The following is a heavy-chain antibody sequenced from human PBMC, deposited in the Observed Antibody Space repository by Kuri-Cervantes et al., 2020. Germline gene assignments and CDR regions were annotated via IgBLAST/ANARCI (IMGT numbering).Heavy chain of an antibody. CDR3: AKDWTMVRGVISFYYYYYGMDV. CDR2: ISYDGSNK. Sequence: GESLKISCAASGFTFSSYGMHWVRQAPGKGLEWVAVISYDGSNKYYADSVRGRFTISRDNSKNTLYLQMNSLRAEDTAVYYCAKDWTMVRGVISFYYYYYGMDVWGQGTTVTVSS. V-gene: IGHV3-30*18. J-gene: IGHJ6*02. D-gene: IGHD3-10*01. CDR1: GFTFSSYG.